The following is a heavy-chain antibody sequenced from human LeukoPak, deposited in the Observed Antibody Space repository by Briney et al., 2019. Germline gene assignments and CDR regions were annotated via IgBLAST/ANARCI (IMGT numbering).Heavy chain of an antibody. V-gene: IGHV1-46*01. CDR3: ATQKVVVVAADYYYYGMDV. CDR2: INPSGGST. Sequence: GASAKVSGKASGYTFTSYYMHWVRQAPGQGLEWMGIINPSGGSTSYAQKFQGRVTMTRDTSTSTVYMELSSLRSEDTAVYYCATQKVVVVAADYYYYGMDVWGQGTTVTVSS. J-gene: IGHJ6*02. D-gene: IGHD2-15*01. CDR1: GYTFTSYY.